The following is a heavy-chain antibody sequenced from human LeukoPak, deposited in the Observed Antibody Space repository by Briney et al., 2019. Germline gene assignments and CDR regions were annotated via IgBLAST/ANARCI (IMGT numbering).Heavy chain of an antibody. CDR1: GYTFTTYA. V-gene: IGHV7-4-1*02. CDR2: IRTNTGSP. Sequence: ASVNVSCRASGYTFTTYAINWVRQAPGQGLEYMGWIRTNTGSPTYAQGFTGRFVFSLDTSVNTAYLQISSLKAEDTAVYYCAKDLDSAAFDIWGQGTMVTVSS. J-gene: IGHJ3*02. D-gene: IGHD2-15*01. CDR3: AKDLDSAAFDI.